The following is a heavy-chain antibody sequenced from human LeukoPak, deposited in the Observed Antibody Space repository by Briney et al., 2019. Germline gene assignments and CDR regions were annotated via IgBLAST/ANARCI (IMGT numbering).Heavy chain of an antibody. CDR2: IYTSGST. CDR1: GGSLSSYY. V-gene: IGHV4-4*07. J-gene: IGHJ6*02. CDR3: ARVRDQYYYYGMDV. Sequence: PSETLSLTCLVAGGSLSSYYWSWIRQPAGKGLEWIGRIYTSGSTNYNPCLKSRVTMSVDTTKNQFSLKLSSVTAADTAVYYCARVRDQYYYYGMDVWGQGTTVTVSS.